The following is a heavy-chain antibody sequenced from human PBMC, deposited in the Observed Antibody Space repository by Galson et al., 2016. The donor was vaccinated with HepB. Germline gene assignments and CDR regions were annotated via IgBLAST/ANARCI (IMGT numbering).Heavy chain of an antibody. D-gene: IGHD1-26*01. V-gene: IGHV4-39*02. CDR1: GDSIGSSSYP. Sequence: SETLSLTCRVSGDSIGSSSYPWAWIRQPPGKGLEWIGSIYYVGRAYYRSSLKRRLTISLDPAKNHHSLNLTSVTAADTAVYYCATVPGWESGIYDHWGQGTLVSVSS. J-gene: IGHJ4*02. CDR2: IYYVGRA. CDR3: ATVPGWESGIYDH.